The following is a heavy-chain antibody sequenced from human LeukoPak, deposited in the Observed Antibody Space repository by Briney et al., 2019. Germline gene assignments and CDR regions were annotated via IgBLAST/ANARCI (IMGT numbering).Heavy chain of an antibody. D-gene: IGHD3-10*01. J-gene: IGHJ4*02. CDR3: AREMVRGVITTDY. V-gene: IGHV3-7*01. CDR2: IKQDGSEK. CDR1: GFTFSSYW. Sequence: GGSLRLSCAASGFTFSSYWMSWVRQAPGKGLEWVANIKQDGSEKYYVDSVKGRFTISRDNAKNSLYLQMNSLRAEDTAVYYCAREMVRGVITTDYWGQGTLVTVSS.